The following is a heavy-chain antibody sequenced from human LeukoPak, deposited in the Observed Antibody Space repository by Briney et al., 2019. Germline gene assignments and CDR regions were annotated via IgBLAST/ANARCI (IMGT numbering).Heavy chain of an antibody. J-gene: IGHJ4*02. V-gene: IGHV3-21*01. CDR1: GFTFSSYS. D-gene: IGHD5-18*01. CDR3: ARDLGDTAIDDY. Sequence: PGGSLRLSCAASGFTFSSYSMNWVRQAPRKGLEWVSSISSSSSYIYYADSVKGRFTISRDNAKNSLYLQMNSLRAEDTAVYYCARDLGDTAIDDYWGQGTLVTVSS. CDR2: ISSSSSYI.